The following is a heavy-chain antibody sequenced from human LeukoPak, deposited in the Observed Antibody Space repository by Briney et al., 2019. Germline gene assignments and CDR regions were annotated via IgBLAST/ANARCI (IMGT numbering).Heavy chain of an antibody. Sequence: SGGSLGLSCAASGFTFSSYAMSWVRQAPGKGLEWVSAISGSGGSTYYADSVKGRFTISRDNSKNTLYLQMNSLRAEDTAVYYCAKDPIAAAGDSYFDYWGQGTLVTVSS. V-gene: IGHV3-23*01. CDR1: GFTFSSYA. D-gene: IGHD6-13*01. CDR2: ISGSGGST. J-gene: IGHJ4*02. CDR3: AKDPIAAAGDSYFDY.